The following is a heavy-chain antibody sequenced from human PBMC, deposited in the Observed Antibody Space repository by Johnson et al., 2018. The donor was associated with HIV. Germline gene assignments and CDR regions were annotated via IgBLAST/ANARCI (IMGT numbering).Heavy chain of an antibody. CDR2: INWNGGRT. Sequence: VQLVESGGGVVRPGGSLRLSCAASGSNFDDYGMSWVRQAPGKGLEWVSGINWNGGRTGYADSVKGRFTISRDNAKNSLYLQMNSLRVEDTAVYYCARVLGDYAYHIWGQGTMVTVSS. J-gene: IGHJ3*02. V-gene: IGHV3-20*04. D-gene: IGHD4-17*01. CDR3: ARVLGDYAYHI. CDR1: GSNFDDYG.